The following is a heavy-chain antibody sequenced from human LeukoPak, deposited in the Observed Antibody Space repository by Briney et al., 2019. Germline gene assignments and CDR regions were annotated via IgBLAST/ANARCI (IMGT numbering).Heavy chain of an antibody. CDR2: IYSDGST. D-gene: IGHD1-26*01. J-gene: IGHJ4*02. Sequence: PGGSLRLSCAASGFTVSNNYMTWVRQAPGKGLEWVSVIYSDGSTYYADSVKGRFTISRDNSKNTLYLQMNSLRAEDTAVYYCARETGSHLGYWGQGTLVTVSS. CDR3: ARETGSHLGY. CDR1: GFTVSNNY. V-gene: IGHV3-53*01.